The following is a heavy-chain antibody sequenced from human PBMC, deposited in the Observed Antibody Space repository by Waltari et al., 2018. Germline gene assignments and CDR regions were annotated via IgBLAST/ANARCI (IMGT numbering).Heavy chain of an antibody. CDR2: IYYSGST. J-gene: IGHJ3*01. Sequence: QVQLQESGPGLVKPSETLSLTCTVSGGSISSYYWSWIRQPPGKGLEWIGYIYYSGSTNNNPSLKSRGTISVDTSKNQFSLKLSSVTAADTAGYYCARDLRVWGQGTMVTVSS. CDR1: GGSISSYY. V-gene: IGHV4-59*01. CDR3: ARDLRV.